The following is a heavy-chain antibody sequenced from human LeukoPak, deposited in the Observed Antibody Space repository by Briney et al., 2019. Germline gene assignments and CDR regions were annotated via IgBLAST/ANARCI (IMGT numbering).Heavy chain of an antibody. CDR3: AKDFGSGYSYGDSFDY. V-gene: IGHV3-9*01. CDR2: ISWNSGSI. Sequence: PGRSLRLSCAASGFTFDDYAMHWVRQAPGKGPEWVSGISWNSGSIGYADSVKGRFTISRDNAKNSLYLQMNSLRAEDTALYYCAKDFGSGYSYGDSFDYWGQGTLVTVSS. CDR1: GFTFDDYA. D-gene: IGHD5-18*01. J-gene: IGHJ4*02.